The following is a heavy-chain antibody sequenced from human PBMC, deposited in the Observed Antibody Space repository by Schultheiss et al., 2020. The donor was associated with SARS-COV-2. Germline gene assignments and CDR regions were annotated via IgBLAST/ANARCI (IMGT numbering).Heavy chain of an antibody. D-gene: IGHD5-12*01. CDR2: IIPILGTA. V-gene: IGHV1-69*04. CDR1: GGTFSSYA. Sequence: SVKVSCKASGGTFSSYAISWVRQAPGQGLEWMGRIIPILGTANYAQKFQGRVTITADKSTSTAYMELSSLRSEDTAVYYCARSQVPKRETIGAQDYWGQGTLVTVSS. CDR3: ARSQVPKRETIGAQDY. J-gene: IGHJ4*02.